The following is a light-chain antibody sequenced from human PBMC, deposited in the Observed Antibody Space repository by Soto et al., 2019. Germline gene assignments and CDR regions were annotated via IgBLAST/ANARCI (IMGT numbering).Light chain of an antibody. CDR2: GAS. V-gene: IGKV1-39*01. CDR1: QSFSTF. CDR3: QQSFSTPYT. Sequence: DIQMTQSPSSLSASVGDRVTITCRASQSFSTFLNWYQQRPGKAPKLLIYGASNLQSGVTARFSGRGSGAGFTLTISSLQPEDFATYYCQQSFSTPYTFGQGTKVEI. J-gene: IGKJ2*01.